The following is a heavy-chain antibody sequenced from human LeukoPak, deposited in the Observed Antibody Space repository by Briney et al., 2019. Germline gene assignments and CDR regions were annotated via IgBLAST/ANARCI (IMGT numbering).Heavy chain of an antibody. J-gene: IGHJ4*02. V-gene: IGHV3-23*01. D-gene: IGHD3-3*01. CDR2: ISGSGGST. Sequence: GGSLRLSCAASGFTFSNVAMTWVRQAPGKGLEWVSGISGSGGSTYYADSVKGRFTISRDNSKNTVFLQMNSLRAEDTAVYYCAKEEFYDFWSGYPSRHLDYWGQGTLVTVSS. CDR1: GFTFSNVA. CDR3: AKEEFYDFWSGYPSRHLDY.